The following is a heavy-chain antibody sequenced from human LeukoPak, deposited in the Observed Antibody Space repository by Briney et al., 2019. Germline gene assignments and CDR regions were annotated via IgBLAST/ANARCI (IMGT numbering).Heavy chain of an antibody. J-gene: IGHJ5*02. V-gene: IGHV4-59*01. CDR2: IYYSGST. CDR3: ARAIAVAGLAWFDP. Sequence: PSETLSLTCTVSGGSISSYSWSWIRQPPGKGLEWIGYIYYSGSTNYNPSLKSRVTISVDTSKNQFSLKLSSVTAADTAVYYCARAIAVAGLAWFDPWGQGTLVTVSS. CDR1: GGSISSYS. D-gene: IGHD6-19*01.